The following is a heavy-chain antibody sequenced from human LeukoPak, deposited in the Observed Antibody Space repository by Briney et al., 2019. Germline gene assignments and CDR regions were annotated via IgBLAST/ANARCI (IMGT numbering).Heavy chain of an antibody. CDR2: ITGSGWDT. J-gene: IGHJ5*02. V-gene: IGHV3-23*01. CDR1: GFTFSSYA. CDR3: AKDPYCSSTSCSNWFDP. D-gene: IGHD2-2*01. Sequence: PGGSLRLSYAASGFTFSSYAMSWVRQAPGKGLEWVSTITGSGWDTYYADSVQGRFTISRDNSKNTLYLQMNSLRAEDTAVYYCAKDPYCSSTSCSNWFDPWGQGTLVTVSS.